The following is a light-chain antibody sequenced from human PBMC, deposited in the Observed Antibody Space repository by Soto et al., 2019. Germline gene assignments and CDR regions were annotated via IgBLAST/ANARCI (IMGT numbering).Light chain of an antibody. CDR1: QGISSY. CDR3: QQYNNWQGK. CDR2: AAS. Sequence: AIRMTQSPSSLSASTGDRVTITCRASQGISSYLAWYQQKPGKAPKLLIYAASTLQSGVPSRFSGSGSGTDFTPTISCLPSEDFGVDYCQQYNNWQGKLGQWTKVDIK. V-gene: IGKV1-8*01. J-gene: IGKJ1*01.